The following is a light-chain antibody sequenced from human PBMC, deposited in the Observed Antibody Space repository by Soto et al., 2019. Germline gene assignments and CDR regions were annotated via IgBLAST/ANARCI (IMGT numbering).Light chain of an antibody. CDR3: QRYDDLPPT. J-gene: IGKJ3*01. Sequence: DIQMTQSPSSLSASVGDRVTITCQASQHISTYLNWFQQKPGKAPELLIYDASNLVPGVPSRFRGSGSGKDFTFTISSQQHEDIATYYCQRYDDLPPTFGPGTKVEIK. CDR1: QHISTY. V-gene: IGKV1-33*01. CDR2: DAS.